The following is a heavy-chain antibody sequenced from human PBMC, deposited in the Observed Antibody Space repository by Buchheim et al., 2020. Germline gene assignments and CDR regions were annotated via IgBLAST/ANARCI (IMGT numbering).Heavy chain of an antibody. J-gene: IGHJ4*02. CDR1: GASISSNNYY. V-gene: IGHV4-39*01. D-gene: IGHD5-18*01. Sequence: QLHLQESGPGLVKPSETLSLTCTVFGASISSNNYYWAWIRQPPGKGLEYIATIYHSGSIYYNPSLKSRVIMSVDTSKNQFSLRLYSVTAADTAVYFCASRYSYGYWFNYWGQGTL. CDR3: ASRYSYGYWFNY. CDR2: IYHSGSI.